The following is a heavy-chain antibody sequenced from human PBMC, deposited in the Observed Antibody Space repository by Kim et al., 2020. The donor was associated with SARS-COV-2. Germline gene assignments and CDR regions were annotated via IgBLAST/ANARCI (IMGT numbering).Heavy chain of an antibody. CDR3: AGGKGRRMVRGVTSPHAFDI. Sequence: SETLSLTCAVYGGSFSGYYWSWICQRPGQGLEWVGEIYHSGSTNYNPSLKSRVTISVDTSKNKYSLKLSPVTGADTAVYYCAGGKGRRMVRGVTSPHAFDIWGQGTMGTVSS. CDR1: GGSFSGYY. J-gene: IGHJ3*02. CDR2: IYHSGST. D-gene: IGHD3-10*01. V-gene: IGHV4-34*01.